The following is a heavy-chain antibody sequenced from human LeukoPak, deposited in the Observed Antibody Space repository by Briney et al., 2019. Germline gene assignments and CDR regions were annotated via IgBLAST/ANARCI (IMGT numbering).Heavy chain of an antibody. D-gene: IGHD5-24*01. CDR3: ARVRRDGYNDLEY. V-gene: IGHV3-30-3*01. J-gene: IGHJ4*02. Sequence: GGSLRLSCAASGFTFSSYAMHWVRQAPGKGLEWVAVISYDGSNKYYADSVKGRFTISRDNSKNTLYLQMNSLRAEDTAVYYCARVRRDGYNDLEYWGQGTLVTVSS. CDR1: GFTFSSYA. CDR2: ISYDGSNK.